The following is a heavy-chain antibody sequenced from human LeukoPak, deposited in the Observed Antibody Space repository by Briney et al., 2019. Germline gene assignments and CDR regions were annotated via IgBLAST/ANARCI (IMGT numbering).Heavy chain of an antibody. CDR3: ARDSLYSNSYGHWFDP. J-gene: IGHJ5*02. CDR1: GFTFRSQA. CDR2: IGSSGSTI. V-gene: IGHV3-48*03. Sequence: GGSLRLSCAASGFTFRSQAMSWVRQAPGKGLEWVSYIGSSGSTIHYADSVKGRFIISRDNAKNSLYLQMNSLRAEDTAVYYCARDSLYSNSYGHWFDPWGQGTLVTVSS. D-gene: IGHD6-6*01.